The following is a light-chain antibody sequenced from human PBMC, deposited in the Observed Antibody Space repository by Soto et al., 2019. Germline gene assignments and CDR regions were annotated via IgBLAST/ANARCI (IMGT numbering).Light chain of an antibody. CDR1: SSNIGNNY. CDR2: DNN. CDR3: RPCYRSLSAVV. J-gene: IGLJ2*01. Sequence: QSVLTQPPSVSAAPGQKVTISCSGSSSNIGNNYVSWYQQLPGTAPKLLIYDNNKRPSGIPDRFSGSKSGTSATLGITGLQTGDEADYYCRPCYRSLSAVVFGGGTKLTVL. V-gene: IGLV1-51*01.